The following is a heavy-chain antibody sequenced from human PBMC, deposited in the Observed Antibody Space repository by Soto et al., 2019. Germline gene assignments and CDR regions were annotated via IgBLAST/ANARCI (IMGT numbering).Heavy chain of an antibody. D-gene: IGHD3-10*01. V-gene: IGHV1-69*13. Sequence: SVKVSCKASGGTFNIYTINWVRQAPGQGLEWIGGIIPLFGTANYAQKFQGRVTITADESTSTAYMELSSLRSEDAAMYYCARDTHYYGSGSFYPPLIWGQGTMVTVSS. CDR1: GGTFNIYT. J-gene: IGHJ3*02. CDR3: ARDTHYYGSGSFYPPLI. CDR2: IIPLFGTA.